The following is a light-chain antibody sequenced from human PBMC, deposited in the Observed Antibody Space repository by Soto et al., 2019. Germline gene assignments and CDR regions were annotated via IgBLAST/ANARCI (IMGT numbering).Light chain of an antibody. J-gene: IGKJ2*01. CDR1: QSVSSY. CDR2: DAS. V-gene: IGKV3-11*01. CDR3: QQPSNWPPYT. Sequence: EIVLTQSPATLSLSPGERATLSCRASQSVSSYLAWYQQKPGQSPRLLIYDASNSATGIPARFSGSGYGTDFTLTISSLEAQDFAVYYCQQPSNWPPYTFGQGTKLEI.